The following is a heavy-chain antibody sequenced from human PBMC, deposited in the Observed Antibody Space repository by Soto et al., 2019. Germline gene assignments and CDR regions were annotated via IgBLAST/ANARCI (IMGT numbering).Heavy chain of an antibody. D-gene: IGHD3-10*01. CDR1: GFTFRSYS. CDR2: ISSSSSTI. CDR3: ASSITMVRVPDY. J-gene: IGHJ4*02. V-gene: IGHV3-48*02. Sequence: EVQLVESGGGLVQPGGSLRLSCAASGFTFRSYSMNWVRQAPGKGLEWVSYISSSSSTIYYADSVKGRFTISRDNAKNSLYLQMNSLRDEDTAVYYCASSITMVRVPDYWGQGTLVTVSS.